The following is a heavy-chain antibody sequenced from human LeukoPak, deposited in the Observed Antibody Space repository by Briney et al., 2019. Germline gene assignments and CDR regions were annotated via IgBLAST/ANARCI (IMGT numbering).Heavy chain of an antibody. Sequence: PGGSLRLSCAASGFMFSNHWMTWVRQAPGKGLEWVANIKQDGSETYYMDYVKGRFTISRDNAKNSLHLQMDSLGAEDTAVYYCARNLPAADYWGQGTLVTVSS. J-gene: IGHJ4*02. D-gene: IGHD2-2*01. CDR3: ARNLPAADY. CDR2: IKQDGSET. CDR1: GFMFSNHW. V-gene: IGHV3-7*01.